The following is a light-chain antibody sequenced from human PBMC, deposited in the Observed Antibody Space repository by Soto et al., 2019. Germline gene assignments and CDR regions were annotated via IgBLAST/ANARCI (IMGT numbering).Light chain of an antibody. CDR2: DAS. V-gene: IGKV1-33*01. Sequence: DIQMTQSPSSLSASVRDRVTITCQASQDISNYLNWYQQKPGKAPKLLICDASNLEPGVPSRFSGSGSGTDFTFTISSLQPEDIATYYCQQYDNLPFTFGPGTKVEIK. J-gene: IGKJ3*01. CDR1: QDISNY. CDR3: QQYDNLPFT.